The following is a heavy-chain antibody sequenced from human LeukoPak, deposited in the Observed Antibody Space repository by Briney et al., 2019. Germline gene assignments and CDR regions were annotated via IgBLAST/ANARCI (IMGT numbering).Heavy chain of an antibody. CDR1: GGSISSYY. J-gene: IGHJ4*02. CDR2: IYYSGST. Sequence: PSETLSLTCTVSGGSISSYYWSWIRQPPGKGLEWIGYIYYSGSTNYNPSLKSRVTISVDTSKNQFSLELSSVTAADTAVYYCARLKRDDFWSGYSYYFDYWGQGTLVTVSS. CDR3: ARLKRDDFWSGYSYYFDY. V-gene: IGHV4-59*01. D-gene: IGHD3-3*01.